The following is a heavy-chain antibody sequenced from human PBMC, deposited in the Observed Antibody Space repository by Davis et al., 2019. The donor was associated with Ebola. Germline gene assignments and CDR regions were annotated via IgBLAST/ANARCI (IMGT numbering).Heavy chain of an antibody. J-gene: IGHJ6*04. D-gene: IGHD4-17*01. CDR2: ISSSSSYI. CDR3: GDYGTNSGMDV. CDR1: GFTFSSYS. Sequence: GESLKIPCAASGFTFSSYSMNWVRQAPGKGLEWVSSISSSSSYIYYADSVKGRFLISRDNAKNSLYLQMNSLRAEDTAVYYCGDYGTNSGMDVWGKGTTVTVSS. V-gene: IGHV3-21*01.